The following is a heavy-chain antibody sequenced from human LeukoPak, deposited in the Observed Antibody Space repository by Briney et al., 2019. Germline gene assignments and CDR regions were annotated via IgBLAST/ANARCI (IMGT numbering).Heavy chain of an antibody. D-gene: IGHD2-2*01. CDR1: GGSISSSSYY. Sequence: SETLSLTCTVSGGSISSSSYYWGWIRQPPGKGLEWIGSIYYSGSTYYNPSLKSRVTISVDKSKNQFSLKLSSVTAADTAVYYCASRIIVVVPAATQYGMDVWGQGTTVTVSS. J-gene: IGHJ6*02. V-gene: IGHV4-39*07. CDR3: ASRIIVVVPAATQYGMDV. CDR2: IYYSGST.